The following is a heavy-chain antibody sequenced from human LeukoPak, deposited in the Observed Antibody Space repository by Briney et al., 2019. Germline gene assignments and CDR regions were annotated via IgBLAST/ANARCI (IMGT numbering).Heavy chain of an antibody. CDR2: IYYSGST. CDR3: ARGGELEHASIFDY. J-gene: IGHJ4*02. V-gene: IGHV4-59*01. D-gene: IGHD1-1*01. Sequence: ASETLSLTCTVSGGSINSYYWSWIRQPPGKGLEWIGYIYYSGSTNCNPSLKSRVTISVDTSKNQFSLKLSSVTAADTAMYYCARGGELEHASIFDYWGQGTLVTVSS. CDR1: GGSINSYY.